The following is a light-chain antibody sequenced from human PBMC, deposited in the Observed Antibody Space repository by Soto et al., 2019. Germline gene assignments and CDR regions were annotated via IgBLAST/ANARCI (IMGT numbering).Light chain of an antibody. CDR2: GAS. CDR3: QQYDTSPRT. V-gene: IGKV3-20*01. J-gene: IGKJ1*01. Sequence: EVMLTQSPGTLSLSPGERATLSCRASQSVSSNYLAWYQQKSGQAPRLLIYGASNRATGIPDRFSRSGSGTAFTLTIRRLEPEDFAVYYCQQYDTSPRTFGQGTKVEFK. CDR1: QSVSSNY.